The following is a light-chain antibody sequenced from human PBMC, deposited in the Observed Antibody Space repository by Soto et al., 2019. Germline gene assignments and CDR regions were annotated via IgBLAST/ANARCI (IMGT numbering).Light chain of an antibody. CDR2: EAS. Sequence: DIQMTQSPSSLSASVGARVTITCQASQDISNYLNWYQQKPGKAPKLLIYEASNLETGVPSRFSGSGSGTAFTFTISSLQPEDIATYYCQQYDNLPYTFGQGTKLEIK. J-gene: IGKJ2*01. V-gene: IGKV1-33*01. CDR3: QQYDNLPYT. CDR1: QDISNY.